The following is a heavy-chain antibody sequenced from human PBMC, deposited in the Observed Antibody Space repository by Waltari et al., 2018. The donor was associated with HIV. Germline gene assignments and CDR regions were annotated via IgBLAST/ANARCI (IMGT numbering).Heavy chain of an antibody. Sequence: QEQLVQSGAEVKKPGSSVKVSSKASGGTCSSNSISWVRQAPGQGLEWMGNIIRVFESTTYAQKFHGRLTISADESTSTVFMELSSLSFDDTAVYYCARGSSGSYRWFDPWGHGTLVTVSS. J-gene: IGHJ5*02. CDR1: GGTCSSNS. CDR3: ARGSSGSYRWFDP. V-gene: IGHV1-69*15. CDR2: IIRVFEST. D-gene: IGHD1-26*01.